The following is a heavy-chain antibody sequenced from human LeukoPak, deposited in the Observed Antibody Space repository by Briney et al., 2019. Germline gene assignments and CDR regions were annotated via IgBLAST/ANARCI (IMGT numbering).Heavy chain of an antibody. CDR1: GGSISSGSYY. Sequence: PSQTLSLTCTVSGGSISSGSYYWSWIRQPAGKGLEWIGRIYTRGSTNYNPSLKSRVTISVDTSKNQFSLKLSSVTAADTAVYYCARSYCSSTSCYTMDVWGKGTTVTVSS. CDR3: ARSYCSSTSCYTMDV. V-gene: IGHV4-61*02. J-gene: IGHJ6*03. D-gene: IGHD2-2*02. CDR2: IYTRGST.